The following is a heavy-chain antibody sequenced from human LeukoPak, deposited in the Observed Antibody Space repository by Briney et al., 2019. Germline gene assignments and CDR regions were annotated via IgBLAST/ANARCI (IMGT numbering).Heavy chain of an antibody. V-gene: IGHV4-59*08. CDR1: GGSISSYY. CDR3: ARVSLYSYAQGYIDY. Sequence: SETLSLTCTVSGGSISSYYWSWIRQPPGKGLEWIGYIYYSGSTNYNPSLKSRVTISVDTSKNQFSLKLSSVTAADTAVYYCARVSLYSYAQGYIDYWGQGTLVTVSS. D-gene: IGHD3-16*01. J-gene: IGHJ4*02. CDR2: IYYSGST.